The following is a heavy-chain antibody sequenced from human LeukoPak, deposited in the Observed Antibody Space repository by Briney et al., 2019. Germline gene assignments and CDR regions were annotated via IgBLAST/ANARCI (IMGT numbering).Heavy chain of an antibody. CDR2: INTDGSST. CDR1: GFTFSSYW. CDR3: AKGGANLFDY. J-gene: IGHJ4*02. D-gene: IGHD3-16*01. V-gene: IGHV3-74*01. Sequence: GSLRLSCAASGFTFSSYWMHWVRQAPGKGLVWVSRINTDGSSTSYADSLKGRFTISRDNAKNTLYLQMNSLRAEDTAVYYCAKGGANLFDYWGQGTLITVSS.